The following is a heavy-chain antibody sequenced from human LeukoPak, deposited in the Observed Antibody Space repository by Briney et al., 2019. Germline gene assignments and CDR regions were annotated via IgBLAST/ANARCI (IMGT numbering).Heavy chain of an antibody. V-gene: IGHV5-51*01. Sequence: GQSLPISSKGSGYSFSSYRIAWVRRMPGKGLEWMGIIYPGDSDTRYSPSFQGQVSISADKSITTAYLQWSSLKPSYTGMYYCPRLLESKWRRFDLWGRGSLVPDCS. CDR1: GYSFSSYR. D-gene: IGHD5-12*01. CDR3: PRLLESKWRRFDL. CDR2: IYPGDSDT. J-gene: IGHJ2*01.